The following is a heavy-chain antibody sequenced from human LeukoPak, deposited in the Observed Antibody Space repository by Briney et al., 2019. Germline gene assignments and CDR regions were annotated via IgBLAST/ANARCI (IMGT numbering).Heavy chain of an antibody. CDR2: IIPIFGTA. CDR1: GYTFTGYY. V-gene: IGHV1-69*13. J-gene: IGHJ6*03. CDR3: ASESDYYYMDV. Sequence: AASVKVSCKASGYTFTGYYMHWVRQAPGQGLEWMGGIIPIFGTANYAQKFQGRVTITADESTSTAYMELSSLRSEDTAVYYCASESDYYYMDVWGKGTTVTISS.